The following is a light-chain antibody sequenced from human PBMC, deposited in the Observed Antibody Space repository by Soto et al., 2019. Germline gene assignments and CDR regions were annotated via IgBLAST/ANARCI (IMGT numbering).Light chain of an antibody. CDR1: NSNIGNNY. CDR2: DSD. J-gene: IGLJ2*01. Sequence: QLVLTQPPSVSAAPGQKVTISCSGSNSNIGNNYVSWYQQLPGTAPKLLIYDSDKRPSGIPDRFSASKSCTSATLGITGLQTGDEADYYCGTWDTSLSAVVFGGGTKLTVL. CDR3: GTWDTSLSAVV. V-gene: IGLV1-51*01.